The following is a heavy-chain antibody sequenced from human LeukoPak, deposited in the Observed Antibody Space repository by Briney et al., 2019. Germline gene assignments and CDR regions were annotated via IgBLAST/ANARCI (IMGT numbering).Heavy chain of an antibody. CDR3: AKDQYYYDSSEGLFDY. CDR1: GFTFSSYS. D-gene: IGHD3-22*01. Sequence: PGGSLRLSCAASGFTFSSYSMNWVRQAPGKGLEWVSYISSSSSTIYYADSVKGRFTISRDNAKNSLYLQMNSLRAEDTAVYYCAKDQYYYDSSEGLFDYWGQGTLVTVSS. CDR2: ISSSSSTI. V-gene: IGHV3-48*01. J-gene: IGHJ4*02.